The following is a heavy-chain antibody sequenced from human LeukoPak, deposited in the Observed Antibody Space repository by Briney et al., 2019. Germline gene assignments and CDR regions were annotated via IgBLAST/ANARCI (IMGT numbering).Heavy chain of an antibody. CDR2: IIPSFGTA. CDR1: GGTFSSYA. D-gene: IGHD3-22*01. Sequence: ASVKVSCKASGGTFSSYAISWVRQAPGQGLEWMGRIIPSFGTANYAQKFQGRVTITTDESTSTAYMELSSLRSEDTAVYYCARLDVNDSSGDLFDYWGQGTLVTVSS. J-gene: IGHJ4*02. CDR3: ARLDVNDSSGDLFDY. V-gene: IGHV1-69*05.